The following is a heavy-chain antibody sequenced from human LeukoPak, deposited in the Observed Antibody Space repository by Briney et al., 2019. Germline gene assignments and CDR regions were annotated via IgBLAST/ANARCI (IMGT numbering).Heavy chain of an antibody. D-gene: IGHD4-11*01. CDR1: GGSIRSYY. J-gene: IGHJ6*03. CDR3: ARDSTVTTFNYMDV. CDR2: IYTSGST. Sequence: SETLSLTCTVSGGSIRSYYWSWIRQPAGKGLEWIGRIYTSGSTSYNPSLKSRVTISPDKSKNQFSLKLSSVTAADTAVYYCARDSTVTTFNYMDVWGKGTTVTVSS. V-gene: IGHV4-4*07.